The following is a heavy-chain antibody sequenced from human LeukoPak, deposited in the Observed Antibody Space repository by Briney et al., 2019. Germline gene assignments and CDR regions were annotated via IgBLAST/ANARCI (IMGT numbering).Heavy chain of an antibody. D-gene: IGHD6-19*01. V-gene: IGHV4-39*07. J-gene: IGHJ4*02. CDR1: GGSISSSSYY. CDR3: ARAGTEVDY. CDR2: IYYSGST. Sequence: PSETLSLTCTVSGGSISSSSYYWGWIRQPPGKGLEWIGSIYYSGSTYYNPSLKSRVTISVDTSKNQFSLKLSSVTAADTAVYYCARAGTEVDYWGQGTLVTVSS.